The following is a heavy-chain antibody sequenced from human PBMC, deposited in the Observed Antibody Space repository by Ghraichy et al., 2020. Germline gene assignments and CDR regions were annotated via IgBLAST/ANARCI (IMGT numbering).Heavy chain of an antibody. V-gene: IGHV4-4*02. CDR1: GGSISSSNW. CDR2: IYHSGST. Sequence: SETLSLTCAVSGGSISSSNWWSWVRQPPGKGLEWIGEIYHSGSTNYNPSLKSRVTISVDKSKNQFSLKLSSVTAADTAVYYCARANIYDILTGDTYYYGMDVWGQGTTVTVSS. CDR3: ARANIYDILTGDTYYYGMDV. D-gene: IGHD3-9*01. J-gene: IGHJ6*02.